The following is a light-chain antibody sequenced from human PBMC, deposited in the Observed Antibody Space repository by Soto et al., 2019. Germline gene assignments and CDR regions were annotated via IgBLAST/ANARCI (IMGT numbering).Light chain of an antibody. V-gene: IGLV2-14*03. CDR2: GVT. Sequence: QSALTQPASISGSPGQSITIYCTGSNSDIGSYDFVAWYQQLPGRSPRLIIYGVTNRPSGVSDRFSGSKSGNTASLTISRLQEDDEADYYCSSYTDRNTLEAFGAGTKLTVL. CDR1: NSDIGSYDF. CDR3: SSYTDRNTLEA. J-gene: IGLJ2*01.